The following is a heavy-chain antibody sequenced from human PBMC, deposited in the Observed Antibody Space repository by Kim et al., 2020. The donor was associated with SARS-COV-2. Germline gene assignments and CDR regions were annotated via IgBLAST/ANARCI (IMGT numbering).Heavy chain of an antibody. J-gene: IGHJ5*02. CDR2: INHSGST. Sequence: SETLSLTCAVYGGSFSGYYWSWIRQPPGKGLEWIGEINHSGSTNYNPSLKSRVTISVDTSKNQFSLKLSSVTAADTAVYYCARGVRKGRFDPWGQGTLVT. V-gene: IGHV4-34*01. CDR1: GGSFSGYY. CDR3: ARGVRKGRFDP.